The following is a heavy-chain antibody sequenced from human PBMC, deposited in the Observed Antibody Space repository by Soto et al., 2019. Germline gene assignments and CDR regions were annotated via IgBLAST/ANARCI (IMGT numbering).Heavy chain of an antibody. V-gene: IGHV3-11*01. CDR2: ISSSGSTI. J-gene: IGHJ6*03. CDR1: GFTFSDYY. D-gene: IGHD5-12*01. CDR3: ARDLPVGYSGYDFVEARDYYYYMDV. Sequence: GGSLRLSCAASGFTFSDYYMSWIRQAPGKGLEWVSYISSSGSTIYYADSVKGRFTISRDNAKNSLYLQMNSLRAEDTAVYYCARDLPVGYSGYDFVEARDYYYYMDVWGKGTTVTVSS.